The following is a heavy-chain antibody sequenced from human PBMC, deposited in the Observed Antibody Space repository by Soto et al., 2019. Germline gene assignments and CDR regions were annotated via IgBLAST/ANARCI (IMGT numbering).Heavy chain of an antibody. CDR2: IYYSGST. J-gene: IGHJ3*02. D-gene: IGHD3-9*01. V-gene: IGHV4-59*01. Sequence: SETLSLTCTVSGGSISSYYWSWIRQPPGKGLEWIGYIYYSGSTNYNPSLKSRVTISVDTSKNQFSLKLSSVTAADTAVYYCAREPYTISYAFDIWGQGTMVTVS. CDR1: GGSISSYY. CDR3: AREPYTISYAFDI.